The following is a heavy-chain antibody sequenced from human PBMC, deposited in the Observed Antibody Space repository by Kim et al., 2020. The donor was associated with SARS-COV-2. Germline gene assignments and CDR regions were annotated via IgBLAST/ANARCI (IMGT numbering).Heavy chain of an antibody. J-gene: IGHJ4*02. D-gene: IGHD1-26*01. Sequence: SETLSLTCAVYGGSFSGYYWSWIRQPPGKGLEWIGEINHSGSTNYNPSLKSRVTISVDTSKNQFSLKLSSVTAADTAVYYCARGYGGSYYTRRGFSLDYWGQGTLVTVSS. CDR1: GGSFSGYY. CDR3: ARGYGGSYYTRRGFSLDY. CDR2: INHSGST. V-gene: IGHV4-34*01.